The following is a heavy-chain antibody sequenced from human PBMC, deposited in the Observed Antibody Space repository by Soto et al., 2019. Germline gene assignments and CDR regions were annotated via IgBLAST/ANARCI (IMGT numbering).Heavy chain of an antibody. CDR3: AKDLNGFGYFGGYFDY. CDR2: ISWNSGSI. D-gene: IGHD3-3*01. CDR1: GFTLDDYA. Sequence: GGSLRLSCAASGFTLDDYAMHWVRQAPGKGLEWVSGISWNSGSIGYADSVKGRFTISRDNAKNSLYLQMNSLRAEDTALYYCAKDLNGFGYFGGYFDYWGQGTLVTVSS. V-gene: IGHV3-9*01. J-gene: IGHJ4*02.